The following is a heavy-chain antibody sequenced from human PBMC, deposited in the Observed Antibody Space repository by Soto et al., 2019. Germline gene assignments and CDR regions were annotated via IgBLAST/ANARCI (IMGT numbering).Heavy chain of an antibody. Sequence: QVQLVQSGAEVKKPGASVKVSCKASGYTFTSYDINWVRQATGQGLEWMGWMNPNSGNTGYAQKFQGRVTMTRNTSISTAYMELSSLRSEDTAVYYCAGGPLLCWGFGWYFDLWGRGTLVTVSS. J-gene: IGHJ2*01. CDR2: MNPNSGNT. CDR3: AGGPLLCWGFGWYFDL. D-gene: IGHD7-27*01. CDR1: GYTFTSYD. V-gene: IGHV1-8*01.